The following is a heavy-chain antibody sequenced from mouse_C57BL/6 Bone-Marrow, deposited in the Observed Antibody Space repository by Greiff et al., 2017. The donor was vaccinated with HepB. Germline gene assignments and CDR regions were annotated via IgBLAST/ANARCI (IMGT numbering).Heavy chain of an antibody. CDR2: ISSGGSYT. J-gene: IGHJ2*01. D-gene: IGHD1-3*01. CDR3: ARHGLFSKDFDY. V-gene: IGHV5-6*01. CDR1: GFTFSSYG. Sequence: EVKLVESGGDLVKPGGSLTLSCAASGFTFSSYGMSWVRQTPDKRLEWVATISSGGSYTYYPDSVKGRFTISTDNAKNTLYLQMSSLKSKDTAMYYCARHGLFSKDFDYWGQGTTLTVSS.